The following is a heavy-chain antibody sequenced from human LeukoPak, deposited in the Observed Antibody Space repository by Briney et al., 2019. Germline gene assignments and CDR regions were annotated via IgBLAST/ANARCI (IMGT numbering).Heavy chain of an antibody. V-gene: IGHV3-48*01. J-gene: IGHJ5*02. CDR3: AAASAFSSSWRS. D-gene: IGHD6-13*01. CDR2: ITASDTTK. Sequence: GGSLRLSCAASGLSFSSYNTNWVRQAPGKGPEWVAYITASDTTKYYADSVKGRFTISRDNAKKSLFLQMNSLTAEDTAVYYCAAASAFSSSWRSWGQGTVVTVSS. CDR1: GLSFSSYN.